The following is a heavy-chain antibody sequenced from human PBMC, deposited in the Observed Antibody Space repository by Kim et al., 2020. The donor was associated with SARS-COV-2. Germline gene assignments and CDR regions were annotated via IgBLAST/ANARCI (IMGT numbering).Heavy chain of an antibody. CDR2: ITKDGINK. D-gene: IGHD3-3*01. CDR3: ARVANHSFSY. V-gene: IGHV3-30*03. J-gene: IGHJ4*02. CDR1: VFTLSTYG. Sequence: GGSLRLSCEASVFTLSTYGMDWVRQAPGKGLEWVAFITKDGINKYYADSVKGRLIVSRDISRNTLDLQLNSLREEDTALYYCARVANHSFSYWCQRGLV.